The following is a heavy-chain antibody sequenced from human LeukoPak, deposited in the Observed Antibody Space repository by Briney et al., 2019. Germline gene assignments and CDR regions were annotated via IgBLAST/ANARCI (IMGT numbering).Heavy chain of an antibody. CDR2: IIPIFGTA. CDR1: GGTFSSYA. Sequence: SVRVSCKASGGTFSSYAISWVRQAPGQGLGWMGGIIPIFGTANYAQKFQGRVTITTDESTSTAYMELSSLRSEDTAVYYCASIAARTYYFDYWGQGTLVTVSS. D-gene: IGHD6-6*01. CDR3: ASIAARTYYFDY. J-gene: IGHJ4*02. V-gene: IGHV1-69*05.